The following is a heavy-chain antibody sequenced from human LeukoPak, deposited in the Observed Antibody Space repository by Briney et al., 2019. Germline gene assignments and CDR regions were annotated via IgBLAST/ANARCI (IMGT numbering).Heavy chain of an antibody. CDR1: GGSISSGSYY. CDR3: AREDPRPDY. V-gene: IGHV4-61*02. CDR2: ISSSGSP. Sequence: SQTVSLTCTVSGGSISSGSYYWSWFRKPPRKGLECIGLISSSGSPTYNPSFRSEATISVDTSKNQFFLKLSSVTATGTAVYYCAREDPRPDYWSMGILVTVSS. J-gene: IGHJ4*02.